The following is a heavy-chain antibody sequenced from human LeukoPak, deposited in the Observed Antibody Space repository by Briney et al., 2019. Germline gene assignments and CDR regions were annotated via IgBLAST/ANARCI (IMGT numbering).Heavy chain of an antibody. J-gene: IGHJ5*02. CDR1: GGSISSGCHY. D-gene: IGHD1-26*01. Sequence: PSQTLSLTCTVSGGSISSGCHYWSWIREPAGKGLEWIGRIYSSGNTNYNPPLKSRVTISLDTSKHQFSLNLSSVTPADTGVYYCAGEVGGSWFDPWGLGTLVTVSS. V-gene: IGHV4-61*02. CDR2: IYSSGNT. CDR3: AGEVGGSWFDP.